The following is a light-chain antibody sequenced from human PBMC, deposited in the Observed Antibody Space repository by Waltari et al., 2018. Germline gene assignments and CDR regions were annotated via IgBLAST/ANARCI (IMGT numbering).Light chain of an antibody. V-gene: IGKV3-15*01. CDR1: QSVTSN. Sequence: EIVMTQSPAILSVSPGERVTLSCRASQSVTSNLAWYQQKPGQAPRLLIYASSTRATGIPVRFSGGGSGTEFTLTISSLQSEDFAGYYCQQYNTWPRTFGQGTKVEIK. CDR2: ASS. J-gene: IGKJ1*01. CDR3: QQYNTWPRT.